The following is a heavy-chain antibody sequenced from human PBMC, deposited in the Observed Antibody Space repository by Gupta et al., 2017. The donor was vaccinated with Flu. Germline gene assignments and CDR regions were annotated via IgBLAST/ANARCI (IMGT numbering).Heavy chain of an antibody. D-gene: IGHD6-6*01. CDR2: INPNGGST. J-gene: IGHJ4*02. CDR1: TNTFTNSW. Sequence: QVQLVQSGAEVKKPGASLKVSCKASTNTFTNSWMHWVRQAPGQGLEWMGIINPNGGSTSYAQNFQGRVTMTRDTSTTTVYMELSSLTSEDTAVYYCARESLERAYEYIGRLYYFDYWGQGTLVTVSS. CDR3: ARESLERAYEYIGRLYYFDY. V-gene: IGHV1-46*01.